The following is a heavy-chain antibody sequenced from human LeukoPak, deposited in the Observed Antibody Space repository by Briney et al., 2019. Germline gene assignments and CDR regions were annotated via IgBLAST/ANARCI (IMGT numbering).Heavy chain of an antibody. V-gene: IGHV1-18*01. CDR3: ARVVAAAGPEYFDY. D-gene: IGHD6-13*01. Sequence: ASVKVSCKASGYTFTSYGITWVRQAPGQGLEWMGWISGYNGNTNHAQKFQGRVTMTTDTSTNTAYMELRSLTSDDTAVYYCARVVAAAGPEYFDYWGQGTLVTVSS. J-gene: IGHJ4*02. CDR2: ISGYNGNT. CDR1: GYTFTSYG.